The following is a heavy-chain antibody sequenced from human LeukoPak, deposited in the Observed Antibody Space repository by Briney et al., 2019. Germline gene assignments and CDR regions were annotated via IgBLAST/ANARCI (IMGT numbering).Heavy chain of an antibody. J-gene: IGHJ2*01. Sequence: GGSLRLSCAASGFTFSSYAMSWVRQAPGKGLEWVSAISGSGGSTYYADSVKGRFTISRDNSKNTLYLQMNRLRAEDTAVYYCAKPLYYDSSGRSFFWYFDLWGRGTLVTVSS. D-gene: IGHD3-22*01. CDR3: AKPLYYDSSGRSFFWYFDL. CDR2: ISGSGGST. V-gene: IGHV3-23*01. CDR1: GFTFSSYA.